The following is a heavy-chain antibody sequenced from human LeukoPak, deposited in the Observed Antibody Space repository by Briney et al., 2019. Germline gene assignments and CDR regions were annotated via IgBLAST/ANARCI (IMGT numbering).Heavy chain of an antibody. CDR1: GYMFTHYY. CDR3: ARDLRRSGYNWGCDH. D-gene: IGHD5-24*01. Sequence: ASVKVSCKASGYMFTHYYMHWVRQAPGQGLEWMGMITPSGGDTSYAQKFEGRVTMTRDTSTRTVYMELSSLTSEDTAVYYCARDLRRSGYNWGCDHWGQGTLVTVSP. J-gene: IGHJ4*02. CDR2: ITPSGGDT. V-gene: IGHV1-46*01.